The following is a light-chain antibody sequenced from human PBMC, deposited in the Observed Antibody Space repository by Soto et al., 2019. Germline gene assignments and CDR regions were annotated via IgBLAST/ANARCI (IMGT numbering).Light chain of an antibody. CDR1: QSVSSY. J-gene: IGKJ4*01. V-gene: IGKV3-11*01. CDR2: DAS. CDR3: QQRRNWPPRLT. Sequence: ELLSTQSPATPSLSPGARATHSCTASQSVSSYLAWYQQKPGQAPRPLIYDASNRATGIPARFSGSGSGTDFTLTISSLEPEDFAVYYCQQRRNWPPRLTFGGGTKVDIK.